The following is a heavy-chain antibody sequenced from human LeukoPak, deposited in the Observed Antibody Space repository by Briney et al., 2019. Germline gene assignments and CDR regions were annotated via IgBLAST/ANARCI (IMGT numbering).Heavy chain of an antibody. CDR2: IYYSGST. J-gene: IGHJ5*02. CDR3: ARGKTWIQLWLFDP. V-gene: IGHV4-30-4*08. Sequence: PSETLSLTCTVSGGSISSGDYYWSWIRQTPGKGLEWIGYIYYSGSTYYNPSLKSRVTISVDTSKNQFSLKLSSVTAADTAVYYCARGKTWIQLWLFDPWGQGTLVTVSS. CDR1: GGSISSGDYY. D-gene: IGHD5-18*01.